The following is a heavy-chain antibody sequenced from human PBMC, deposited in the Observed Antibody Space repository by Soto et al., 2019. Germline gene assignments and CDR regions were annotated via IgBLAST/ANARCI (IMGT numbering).Heavy chain of an antibody. J-gene: IGHJ4*02. CDR1: GFTFSSYG. CDR2: ISYDGSNK. Sequence: QVQLVESGGGVVQPGRSLRLSCAASGFTFSSYGMHWVRQAPGKGLEWVAVISYDGSNKYYADSVKGRFTISRDNSKNTLYLQMNSLRAEDTAVYYCAKVRNSGWYMGVGYWGQGTLVTVSS. D-gene: IGHD6-19*01. V-gene: IGHV3-30*18. CDR3: AKVRNSGWYMGVGY.